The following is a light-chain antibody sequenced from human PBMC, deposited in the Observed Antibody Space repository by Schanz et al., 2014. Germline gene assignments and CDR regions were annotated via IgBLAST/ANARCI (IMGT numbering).Light chain of an antibody. CDR1: SNDIGGYNY. CDR2: EAS. J-gene: IGLJ3*02. CDR3: CSYAGSSWV. V-gene: IGLV2-23*01. Sequence: QSALTQPASVSGSPGQSITISCTGTSNDIGGYNYVSWYQQHPGKVPKLMIYEASKRPSGASNRFSGSKSGNTASLTISGLQAKDEADYYCCSYAGSSWVFGGGTKLTVL.